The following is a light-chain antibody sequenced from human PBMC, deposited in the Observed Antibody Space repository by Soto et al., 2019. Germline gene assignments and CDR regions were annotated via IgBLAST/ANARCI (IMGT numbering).Light chain of an antibody. CDR1: SSDVGSYNL. CDR2: EGS. CDR3: CSYAGSTV. V-gene: IGLV2-23*01. J-gene: IGLJ1*01. Sequence: QSALTQPASVSGSPGQSITISCTGTSSDVGSYNLVSWYQQHPGKAPKLLIYEGSKRPSGVSTRLYGSKYGNTASRPLSGLRAEDEADYYCCSYAGSTVFGTGTKVTVL.